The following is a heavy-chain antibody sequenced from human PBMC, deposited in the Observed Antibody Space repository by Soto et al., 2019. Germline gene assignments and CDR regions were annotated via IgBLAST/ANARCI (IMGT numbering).Heavy chain of an antibody. Sequence: EVRLLESGGALVQPGGSLRLACAASGFTFNNFAMSWVRQAPGKGLEWVSGITASGSFSYYAGSVKGRFTISRDNRKNTLSLQIDSLRGEDTASYSCVKDGSRWYYFDYWGPGTLVTGSS. CDR3: VKDGSRWYYFDY. J-gene: IGHJ4*02. CDR2: ITASGSFS. D-gene: IGHD6-13*01. CDR1: GFTFNNFA. V-gene: IGHV3-23*01.